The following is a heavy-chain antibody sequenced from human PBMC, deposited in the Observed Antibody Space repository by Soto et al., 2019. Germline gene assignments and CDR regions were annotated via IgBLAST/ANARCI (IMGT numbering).Heavy chain of an antibody. CDR3: ARVKRIVVVPASIRAPEYGIDV. CDR1: GYTFTGYY. V-gene: IGHV1-2*04. Sequence: GASVKVSCKASGYTFTGYYMHWVRQAPGQGLEWMGWINPNSGGTNYAQKFQGWVTMTRDTSISTAYMELSRLRSDDTAVYYCARVKRIVVVPASIRAPEYGIDVWGPGTTVTVSS. CDR2: INPNSGGT. J-gene: IGHJ6*02. D-gene: IGHD2-2*01.